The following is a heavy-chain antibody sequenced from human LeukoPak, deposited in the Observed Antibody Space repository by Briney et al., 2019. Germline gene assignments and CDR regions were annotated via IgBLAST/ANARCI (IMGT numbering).Heavy chain of an antibody. V-gene: IGHV1-2*02. CDR2: INPNSGGT. Sequence: GASVKVSCKASGYTFTGYYMHWVRQAPGQGLEWMGWINPNSGGTNYAQKFQGRVTMTRDTSISTAYMELSRLRSDDTAVYYCASEPSYCSSTSCYYSTTDYYYMDVWGKGTTVTVSS. CDR1: GYTFTGYY. J-gene: IGHJ6*03. D-gene: IGHD2-2*01. CDR3: ASEPSYCSSTSCYYSTTDYYYMDV.